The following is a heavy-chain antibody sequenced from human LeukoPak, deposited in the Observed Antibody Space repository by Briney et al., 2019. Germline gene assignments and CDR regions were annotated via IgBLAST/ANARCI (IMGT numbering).Heavy chain of an antibody. D-gene: IGHD4-17*01. CDR1: GYTFTNYG. CDR2: ISVYNRKT. J-gene: IGHJ4*02. Sequence: ASVKVSCKASGYTFTNYGISWVRQAPGQGLEWMGWISVYNRKTNYAQKVQGRVTLTTDTSTSTAYMELRSLRSDDTAVYFCARDPDGDNDFDYWGQGTLVTVSS. CDR3: ARDPDGDNDFDY. V-gene: IGHV1-18*01.